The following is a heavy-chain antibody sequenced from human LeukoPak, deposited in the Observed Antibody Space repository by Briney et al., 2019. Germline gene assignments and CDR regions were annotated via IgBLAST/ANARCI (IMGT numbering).Heavy chain of an antibody. CDR1: GFTFSGYS. Sequence: PGGSLRLSCAASGFTFSGYSMNWVRQAPGKGLELVSSISNSSSYIYYADSVKGRLTISRDNAKNSLYLQMNSLRAEDTAVYYCARDRYYDSSGSRWPVTPLDYWGQGTLVTVSS. CDR3: ARDRYYDSSGSRWPVTPLDY. V-gene: IGHV3-21*01. CDR2: ISNSSSYI. D-gene: IGHD3-22*01. J-gene: IGHJ4*02.